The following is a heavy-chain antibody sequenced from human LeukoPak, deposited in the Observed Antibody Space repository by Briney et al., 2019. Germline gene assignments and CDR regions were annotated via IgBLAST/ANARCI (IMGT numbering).Heavy chain of an antibody. Sequence: GGSLRLSCAASGFNFDDYGMSWVRQAPGKGLEWVAVISYDGSNKYYADSVKGRFTISRDNSKNTLYLQMNSLRAEDTAVYYCARDFRPVVGAAGTFDYWGQGTLVTVSS. CDR3: ARDFRPVVGAAGTFDY. CDR1: GFNFDDYG. J-gene: IGHJ4*02. D-gene: IGHD6-13*01. CDR2: ISYDGSNK. V-gene: IGHV3-30*03.